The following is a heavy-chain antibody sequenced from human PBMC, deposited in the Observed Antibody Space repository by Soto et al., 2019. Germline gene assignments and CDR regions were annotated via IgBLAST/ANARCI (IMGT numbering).Heavy chain of an antibody. CDR3: SRGILV. J-gene: IGHJ4*02. CDR1: GGSINSGGYC. V-gene: IGHV4-31*03. Sequence: QVQLQESGPGLVKPSQTLSLTCTVSGGSINSGGYCWSWIRQHPGKGLDWIGCISYGGSTSYNPSLKSRVTISVDTAKNQFSLKLSSVTAADTAEYYWSRGILVWGQGTLITVSS. CDR2: ISYGGST. D-gene: IGHD5-18*01.